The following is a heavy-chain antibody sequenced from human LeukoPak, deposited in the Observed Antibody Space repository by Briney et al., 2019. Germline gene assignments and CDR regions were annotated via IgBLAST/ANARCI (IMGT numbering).Heavy chain of an antibody. CDR2: IIPIFGTA. J-gene: IGHJ6*03. CDR3: ARGMVVVAATHNTNYYYYMDV. Sequence: ASVKVSCKASGGTFSSYAISWVRQAPGQGLEWMGGIIPIFGTANYAQKFQGRVTITADESTSTAYMELSSLRSEDTAVYYCARGMVVVAATHNTNYYYYMDVWGKGTTVTISS. V-gene: IGHV1-69*13. CDR1: GGTFSSYA. D-gene: IGHD2-15*01.